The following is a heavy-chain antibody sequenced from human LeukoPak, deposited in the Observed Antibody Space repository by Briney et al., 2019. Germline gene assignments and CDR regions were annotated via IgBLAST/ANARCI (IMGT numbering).Heavy chain of an antibody. CDR3: ARKVVAAAGTGPTFDY. CDR1: GGSFSGYY. J-gene: IGHJ4*02. CDR2: INHSGST. D-gene: IGHD6-13*01. Sequence: SETLSLTCAVYGGSFSGYYWSWIRQPPGKGLEWIGEINHSGSTNYNPSLKSRVTISVDTSKNQFSLKLSSVTAADTAVNYCARKVVAAAGTGPTFDYWGQGTLVTVSS. V-gene: IGHV4-34*01.